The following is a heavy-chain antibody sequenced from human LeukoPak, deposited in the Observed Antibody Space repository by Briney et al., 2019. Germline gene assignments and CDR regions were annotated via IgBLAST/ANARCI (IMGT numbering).Heavy chain of an antibody. CDR2: IRTDGLET. Sequence: GGSLRLSCAASGLTFSNYWMHWVRQAPGKGLVWVSRIRTDGLETSYADSVKGRFTVSRDNAKNTLYLQMNSLRAEDTAVYYCAREGSAAGIDDAFDIWGQGTMVTVSS. D-gene: IGHD6-13*01. V-gene: IGHV3-74*01. CDR1: GLTFSNYW. J-gene: IGHJ3*02. CDR3: AREGSAAGIDDAFDI.